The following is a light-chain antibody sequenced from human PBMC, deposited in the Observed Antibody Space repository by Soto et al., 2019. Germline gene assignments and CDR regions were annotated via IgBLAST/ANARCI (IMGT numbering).Light chain of an antibody. Sequence: QSVLTQPASVSGSPGQSITISCTGTSSDVGGYNYVSWYQQHPGKVPKLMIYEVNNRPSGVSHRFSGSKSANTASLTISGLQADDEADYYCSSYTSSNTLTFGGGTKVTVL. V-gene: IGLV2-14*01. J-gene: IGLJ2*01. CDR2: EVN. CDR3: SSYTSSNTLT. CDR1: SSDVGGYNY.